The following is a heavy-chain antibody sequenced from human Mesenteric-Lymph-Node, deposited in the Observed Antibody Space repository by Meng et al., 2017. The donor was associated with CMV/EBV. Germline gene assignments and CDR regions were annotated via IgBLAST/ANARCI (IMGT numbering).Heavy chain of an antibody. J-gene: IGHJ4*02. CDR1: GFRFSSYG. D-gene: IGHD3-10*01. CDR2: IQHDGSIK. CDR3: AKIGGVTPGAY. V-gene: IGHV3-30*02. Sequence: GESLKISCAASGFRFSSYGMHWVRQAPGKGLEWVSFIQHDGSIKYFADSVKGRFTVSRDNSKNTLYLQMNSLKAEDAAVYYCAKIGGVTPGAYWGQGTLVTVSS.